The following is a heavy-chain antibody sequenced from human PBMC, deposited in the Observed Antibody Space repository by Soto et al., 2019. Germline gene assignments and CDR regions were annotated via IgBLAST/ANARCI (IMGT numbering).Heavy chain of an antibody. CDR2: MSGSGDNT. D-gene: IGHD1-1*01. V-gene: IGHV3-23*01. J-gene: IGHJ5*02. Sequence: EVQLLESGGDLVQPGGSLRLSCAASGFTFSSYAMSWVRQAPGKGPEWVSSMSGSGDNTYYADSVKGRFIISRDNSKNTLYLQMSSLRVDDTSVYSCAKGRTYNGANYFDPWGQGTLVTVSS. CDR1: GFTFSSYA. CDR3: AKGRTYNGANYFDP.